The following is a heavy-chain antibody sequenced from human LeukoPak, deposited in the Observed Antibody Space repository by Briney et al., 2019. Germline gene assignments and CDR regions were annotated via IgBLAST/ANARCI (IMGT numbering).Heavy chain of an antibody. V-gene: IGHV3-21*01. CDR3: ARGGDIAAAGTPYYFDY. Sequence: GGSLRLSCAASGFTFSSYSMNWVHQAPGKGLEWVSSISSSSSYIYYADSVKGRFTISRDNAKNSLYLQMNSLRAEDTAVYYCARGGDIAAAGTPYYFDYWGQGTLVTVSS. CDR2: ISSSSSYI. D-gene: IGHD6-13*01. CDR1: GFTFSSYS. J-gene: IGHJ4*02.